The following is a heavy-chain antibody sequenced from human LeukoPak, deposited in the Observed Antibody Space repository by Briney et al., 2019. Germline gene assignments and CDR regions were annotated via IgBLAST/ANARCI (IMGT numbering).Heavy chain of an antibody. CDR3: ARDRHGYFDY. V-gene: IGHV3-11*01. J-gene: IGHJ4*02. CDR2: ISHNGDTK. D-gene: IGHD6-13*01. Sequence: GGSLRLSCAASGFTFSDHYMIWLRQAPEKGLESISYISHNGDTKYYADSVKGRLSISRDNAKSSLYLEMNSLRVEDTAVYYCARDRHGYFDYWGQGTLVTVSS. CDR1: GFTFSDHY.